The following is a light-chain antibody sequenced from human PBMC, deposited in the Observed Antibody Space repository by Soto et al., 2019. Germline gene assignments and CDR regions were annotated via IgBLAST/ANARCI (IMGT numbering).Light chain of an antibody. Sequence: EIVLTQSPATLSLSPGERVTLSCRASQSVGSSVAWYQQKAGQAPRLLIYDASNRAAGIPARFSGSGSGTDFTLAISSLQPEDFAVYYCQQRSRWPLLWTFGGGTKVDIK. V-gene: IGKV3-11*01. CDR1: QSVGSS. CDR2: DAS. CDR3: QQRSRWPLLWT. J-gene: IGKJ4*01.